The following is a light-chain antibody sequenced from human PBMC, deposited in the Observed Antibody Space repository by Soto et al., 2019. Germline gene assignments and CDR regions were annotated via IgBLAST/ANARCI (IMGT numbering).Light chain of an antibody. CDR2: ATS. J-gene: IGKJ2*01. Sequence: EIVMTQSPPTLSVSPGERATLSCGASQSVITNLAWYQQKPGQAPRLLIHATSTRATGVPDRFSGSGSGTDFTLTISRLEPEDFVVYYCQQYDNLPRTFGQGTKVDIK. CDR1: QSVITN. V-gene: IGKV3D-15*01. CDR3: QQYDNLPRT.